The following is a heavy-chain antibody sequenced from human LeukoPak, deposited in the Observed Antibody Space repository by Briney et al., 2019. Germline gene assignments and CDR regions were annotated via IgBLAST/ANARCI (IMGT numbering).Heavy chain of an antibody. CDR3: AKELFGSGSCPDY. Sequence: GRSLRLSCTAPGFTFSSYAIHWIRQAPGKGLEWVALVWHVGSNRNYADSVKGRFTISRDNSKNTVYLKMNSLRAEDTAVYYCAKELFGSGSCPDYWGQGTLVTVSS. D-gene: IGHD3-10*01. V-gene: IGHV3-33*06. J-gene: IGHJ4*02. CDR1: GFTFSSYA. CDR2: VWHVGSNR.